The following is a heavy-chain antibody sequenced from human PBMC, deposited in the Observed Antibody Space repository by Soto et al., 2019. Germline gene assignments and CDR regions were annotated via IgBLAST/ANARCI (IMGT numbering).Heavy chain of an antibody. CDR1: GFTFSDYY. Sequence: QVQLVESGGGLVKPGGSLRLSCAASGFTFSDYYMSWIRQAPGKGLEWVSYISSSSSYTNYADSVKGRFTISRDNAKNSLYLQMNSLRAEDTAVYYCAREPRSLYYYDSSGFDYWGQGTLVTVSS. D-gene: IGHD3-22*01. J-gene: IGHJ4*02. CDR2: ISSSSSYT. CDR3: AREPRSLYYYDSSGFDY. V-gene: IGHV3-11*06.